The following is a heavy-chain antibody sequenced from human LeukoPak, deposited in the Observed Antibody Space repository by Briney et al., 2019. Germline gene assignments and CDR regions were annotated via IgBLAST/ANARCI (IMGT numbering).Heavy chain of an antibody. J-gene: IGHJ1*01. D-gene: IGHD3-22*01. CDR3: ARQRYYDGSGYLE. Sequence: SETLSLTCSVSGDSVSRSDSYWDWIRQPPGKGLQWIGTIYYSGRTYYSPSLKSRVTMSVDTSNNQFPLNLRSVTAADTAVYSCARQRYYDGSGYLEWGQGTLLSVSS. CDR2: IYYSGRT. V-gene: IGHV4-39*01. CDR1: GDSVSRSDSY.